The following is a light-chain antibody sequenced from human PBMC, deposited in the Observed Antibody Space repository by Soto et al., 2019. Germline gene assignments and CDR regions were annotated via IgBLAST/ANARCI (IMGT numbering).Light chain of an antibody. CDR3: QQRSTWPPGEFT. Sequence: EIVLTQSPATLSLSPGERATLSCRASQSVSSYLAWYQQKPGQAPGLLIYDASNRATGIPARFSGSGSGTNFPRTISSLEPEDFAVYCCQQRSTWPPGEFTFGPGTKVDIK. V-gene: IGKV3-11*01. J-gene: IGKJ3*01. CDR1: QSVSSY. CDR2: DAS.